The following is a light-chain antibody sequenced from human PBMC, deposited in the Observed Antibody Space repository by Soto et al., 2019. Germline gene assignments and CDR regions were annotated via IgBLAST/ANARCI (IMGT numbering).Light chain of an antibody. CDR1: QSVSSN. Sequence: EIVMTQSPATLSVSPRERATLSCRSSQSVSSNLAWYQQKPGQAPRLLIYGASTRATGIPSRFSGRGSGTEFTLTISSLHSEDFAVYYCQQYNNWPYTFGQGTKVDIK. CDR2: GAS. J-gene: IGKJ2*01. CDR3: QQYNNWPYT. V-gene: IGKV3-15*01.